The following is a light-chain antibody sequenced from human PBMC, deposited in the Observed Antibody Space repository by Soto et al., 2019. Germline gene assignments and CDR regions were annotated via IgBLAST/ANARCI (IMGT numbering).Light chain of an antibody. CDR1: QSVSSN. Sequence: EIVMTQSPATLSVSPGERVTLSCRASQSVSSNLAWYQQKPGQAPRLLIYGASTRATGIPARFIGSGSGTEFTLTISSLQSEDFAVYYCQRYNNWPLTFGGGTKVEN. V-gene: IGKV3-15*01. CDR2: GAS. J-gene: IGKJ4*01. CDR3: QRYNNWPLT.